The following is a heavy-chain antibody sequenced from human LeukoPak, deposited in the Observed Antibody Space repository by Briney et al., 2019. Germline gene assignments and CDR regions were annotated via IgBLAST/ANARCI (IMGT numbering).Heavy chain of an antibody. J-gene: IGHJ4*02. D-gene: IGHD3-10*01. CDR3: AKSQYSFGSGATRPLFDY. CDR2: INPNSGGT. CDR1: GYTFTGYY. V-gene: IGHV1-2*02. Sequence: ASVKVSCKASGYTFTGYYIHWVRQARGQGLEWMAWINPNSGGTYFAQNFEARVTLTRDTSINTAYMEMRGLTSDDTAIYYCAKSQYSFGSGATRPLFDYWGQGTQVTVSS.